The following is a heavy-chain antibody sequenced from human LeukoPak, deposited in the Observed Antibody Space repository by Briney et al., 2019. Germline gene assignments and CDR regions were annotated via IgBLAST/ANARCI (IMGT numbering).Heavy chain of an antibody. CDR1: GYTFTSYA. CDR3: Y. Sequence: ASVKVSCKASGYTFTSYAMNWVRQAPGQGLEWMGWINTNTGNPTYAQGFTGRFVFSLDTSVSTTYFCARAFQSLGGLSLPDYWGQGTLLTVSS. V-gene: IGHV7-4-1*01. CDR2: INTNTGNP. D-gene: IGHD3-16*02. J-gene: IGHJ4*02.